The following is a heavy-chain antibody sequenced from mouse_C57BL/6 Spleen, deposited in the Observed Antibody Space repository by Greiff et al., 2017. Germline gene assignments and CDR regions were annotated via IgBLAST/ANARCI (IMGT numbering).Heavy chain of an antibody. CDR2: ISDGGGNT. CDR1: GFTFSSYT. CDR3: ARGIYYDYDEAY. Sequence: EVKLVESGGGLVKPGGSLKLSCAASGFTFSSYTMSWVRQTPEKRLEWVATISDGGGNTYYPDSVKGRFTISRDNAKNTLYLQLSSLRSEDTALYYCARGIYYDYDEAYWGQGTLVTVSA. J-gene: IGHJ3*01. V-gene: IGHV5-9*01. D-gene: IGHD2-4*01.